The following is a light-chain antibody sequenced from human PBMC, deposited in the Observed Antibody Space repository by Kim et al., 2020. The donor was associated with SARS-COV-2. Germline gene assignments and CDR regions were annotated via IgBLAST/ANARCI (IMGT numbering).Light chain of an antibody. J-gene: IGLJ1*01. CDR3: MSRDRSGSRV. Sequence: SSELTQDPAVSVALGQTVRITCQGDSLRSYSASWYQQKPGQAPVGVIYGKTDRPSGIAARFSGSGSGDTASLTITGTQAEDEADYYCMSRDRSGSRVFGTGTKVTVL. CDR1: SLRSYS. V-gene: IGLV3-19*01. CDR2: GKT.